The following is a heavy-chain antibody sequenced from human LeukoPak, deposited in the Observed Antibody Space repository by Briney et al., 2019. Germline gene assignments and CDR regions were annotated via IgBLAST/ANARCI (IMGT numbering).Heavy chain of an antibody. J-gene: IGHJ6*02. V-gene: IGHV3-9*01. D-gene: IGHD3-10*01. CDR3: ARDAVLWFGEGYYYYGMDV. Sequence: GGSLRLSCAGSGFIFNNYAMHWVRQPPGKGLEWVSGISWNSGSIDYADSVKGRFTISRDNSKNTLYLQMNSLRAEDTAVYYCARDAVLWFGEGYYYYGMDVWGQGTTVTVSS. CDR1: GFIFNNYA. CDR2: ISWNSGSI.